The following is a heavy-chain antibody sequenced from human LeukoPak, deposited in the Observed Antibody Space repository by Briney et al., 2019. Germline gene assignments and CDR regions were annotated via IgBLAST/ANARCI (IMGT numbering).Heavy chain of an antibody. CDR1: GFTFSTYA. CDR3: ARGEARGEATYYYHSSGQLGAFDI. CDR2: ISGSASTV. D-gene: IGHD3-22*01. J-gene: IGHJ3*02. V-gene: IGHV3-11*01. Sequence: GGSLRLSCAGSGFTFSTYALSWVRQAPGKGLECLSYISGSASTVYYADSVEGRFTISRDNAKNSLYLQMNSLRAEDTAVYYCARGEARGEATYYYHSSGQLGAFDIWGQGTMVTVSS.